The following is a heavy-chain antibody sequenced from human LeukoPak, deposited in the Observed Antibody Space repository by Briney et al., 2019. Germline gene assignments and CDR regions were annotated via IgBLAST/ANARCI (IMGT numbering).Heavy chain of an antibody. CDR3: ARDLTRAPYDGSGSYSQPYYYYGMDV. J-gene: IGHJ6*02. Sequence: ASVKVSCKASGGTFSSYAISWVRQAPGQGLEWMGRIIPILGIANYAQKFQGRVTITADKSTSTAYMELSSLRSEDTAVYYCARDLTRAPYDGSGSYSQPYYYYGMDVWGQGTTVTVSS. D-gene: IGHD3-10*01. CDR2: IIPILGIA. CDR1: GGTFSSYA. V-gene: IGHV1-69*04.